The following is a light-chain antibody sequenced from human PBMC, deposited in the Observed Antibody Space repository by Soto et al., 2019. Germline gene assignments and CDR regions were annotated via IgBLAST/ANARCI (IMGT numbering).Light chain of an antibody. Sequence: DIQMTHSPASLSASVGDRVTITFRASQTISSYLNWYQQKPGKAPNLLIYAASTLQSGVPSRFSGSGSGTDFTLTISSLQPEDFATYYCQQSYSTPRTFGGGTKVDI. V-gene: IGKV1-39*01. CDR2: AAS. CDR3: QQSYSTPRT. J-gene: IGKJ4*01. CDR1: QTISSY.